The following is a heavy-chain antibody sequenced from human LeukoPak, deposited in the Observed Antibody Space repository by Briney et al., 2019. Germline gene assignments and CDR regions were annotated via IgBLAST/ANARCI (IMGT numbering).Heavy chain of an antibody. Sequence: SETLSLTCTVSGGSISSYYWSWIRQPPGKGLEWIGYIYYSGSTSYNPSLKSRLTISVDTSKNQFSLKVSSVTAADTVGYYCARRIAVAGGYFDHWGQGSLVTVSS. V-gene: IGHV4-59*08. CDR2: IYYSGST. CDR3: ARRIAVAGGYFDH. J-gene: IGHJ4*02. CDR1: GGSISSYY. D-gene: IGHD6-19*01.